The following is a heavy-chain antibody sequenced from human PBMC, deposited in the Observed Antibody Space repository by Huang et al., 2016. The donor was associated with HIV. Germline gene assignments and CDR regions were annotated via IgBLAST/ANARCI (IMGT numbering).Heavy chain of an antibody. CDR3: AKVTLGFDY. J-gene: IGHJ4*02. Sequence: QVQLVESGGGVVQTGGCLGLSCATSGFPFSSYGMHWIRQAPGLGLEWLAFIQYDGTKKYYADSVKGRFNISRDNSKNMLHLQMNNLRVEDTAAYFCAKVTLGFDYWGQGTWVTVSS. V-gene: IGHV3-30*02. CDR1: GFPFSSYG. CDR2: IQYDGTKK. D-gene: IGHD2-15*01.